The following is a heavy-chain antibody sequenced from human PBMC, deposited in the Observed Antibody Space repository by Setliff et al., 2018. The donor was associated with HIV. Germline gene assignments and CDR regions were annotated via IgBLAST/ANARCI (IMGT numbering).Heavy chain of an antibody. CDR1: GGSISSSNW. Sequence: SETLSLTCAVSGGSISSSNWWSWVRQPPGKGLEWIGEIYHSGSTNYNPSLKSRVTISVDRSKNQFSLKLSSVTAADTAVYYCASSSSDYDSGYYYGMDVWGQGTTVTVSS. CDR2: IYHSGST. D-gene: IGHD5-12*01. J-gene: IGHJ6*02. CDR3: ASSSSDYDSGYYYGMDV. V-gene: IGHV4-4*02.